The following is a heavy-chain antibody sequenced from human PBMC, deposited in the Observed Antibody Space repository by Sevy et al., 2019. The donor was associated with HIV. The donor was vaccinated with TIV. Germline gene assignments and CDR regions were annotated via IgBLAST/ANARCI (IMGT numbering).Heavy chain of an antibody. D-gene: IGHD2-2*01. CDR2: ISDSGGST. J-gene: IGHJ3*02. CDR3: AKDTCSSTSCYYQDAFVI. CDR1: GFTFSSYA. V-gene: IGHV3-23*01. Sequence: GGSLRLSCAASGFTFSSYAMSWVRQAPGKGLEWVSGISDSGGSTYYADSVKGRFTISRDNSKNTLYLQMNSLRAEDTAVYYCAKDTCSSTSCYYQDAFVIWGQGTMVTVSS.